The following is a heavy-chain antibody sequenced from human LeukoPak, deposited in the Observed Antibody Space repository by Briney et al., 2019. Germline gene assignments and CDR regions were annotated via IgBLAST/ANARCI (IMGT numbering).Heavy chain of an antibody. Sequence: GGSLRLSCAGSGFTVSSYWMSCVREALGEGRGCVANIKQDGSERYYVDSVKGRFTISRDNAKSSVYLQMNSLRAEDTAMYFCATRLYSSSNYYFDYWGQGTLVTVSS. J-gene: IGHJ4*02. CDR2: IKQDGSER. CDR1: GFTVSSYW. D-gene: IGHD6-13*01. CDR3: ATRLYSSSNYYFDY. V-gene: IGHV3-7*03.